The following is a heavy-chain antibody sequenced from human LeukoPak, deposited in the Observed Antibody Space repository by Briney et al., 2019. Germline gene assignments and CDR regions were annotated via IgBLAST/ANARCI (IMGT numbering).Heavy chain of an antibody. V-gene: IGHV4-4*07. Sequence: SETLSLTCTVSGGSINSYYWSWIRQPAGKGLEWIGRIYSSGSTGYNPSLKSRVTMSLDTSKNQFSLNLSSVTAADTAVYYCARAGRALWFGELYLDYWGQGTLVTVSS. D-gene: IGHD3-10*01. CDR1: GGSINSYY. CDR3: ARAGRALWFGELYLDY. CDR2: IYSSGST. J-gene: IGHJ4*02.